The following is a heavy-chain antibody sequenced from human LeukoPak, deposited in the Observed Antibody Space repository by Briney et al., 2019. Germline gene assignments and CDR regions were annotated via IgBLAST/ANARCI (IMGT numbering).Heavy chain of an antibody. J-gene: IGHJ2*01. CDR1: GFTFSSYA. Sequence: GGSLRLSCAASGFTFSSYAMSWVRQAPGKGLEWVSAISGSGGSTYYADSVKGRFTISRDNSKNTLYLQMNSLRAEDTAVYYCAKGRSSGYYYWYFDLWGRGTLVTVSS. CDR2: ISGSGGST. D-gene: IGHD3-22*01. V-gene: IGHV3-23*01. CDR3: AKGRSSGYYYWYFDL.